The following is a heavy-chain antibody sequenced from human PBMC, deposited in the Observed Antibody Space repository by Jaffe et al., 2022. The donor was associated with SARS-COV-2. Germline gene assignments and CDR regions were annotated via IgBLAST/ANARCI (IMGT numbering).Heavy chain of an antibody. V-gene: IGHV3-66*02. CDR3: AGTKSSGYFGVTPVY. CDR1: GFTVSSNY. CDR2: IYSGGST. D-gene: IGHD3-22*01. J-gene: IGHJ4*02. Sequence: EVQLVESGGGLVQPGGSLRLSCAASGFTVSSNYMSWVRQAPGKGLEWVSVIYSGGSTYYADSVKGRFTISRDNSKNTLYLQMNSLRAEDTAVYYCAGTKSSGYFGVTPVYWGQGTLVTVSS.